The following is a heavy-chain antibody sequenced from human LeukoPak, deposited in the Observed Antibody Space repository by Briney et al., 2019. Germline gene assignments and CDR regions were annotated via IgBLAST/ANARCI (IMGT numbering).Heavy chain of an antibody. V-gene: IGHV4-59*08. CDR2: IYYSGST. Sequence: SETLSLTCTVSGGSISSYYWSWIRQPPGKGLEWIGYIYYSGSTNYNPSLKSRVTISVDTSKNQFSLKLSSVTAADTAVYYCARRVWGRLDYWGQGTLVTVSS. CDR3: ARRVWGRLDY. D-gene: IGHD7-27*01. J-gene: IGHJ4*02. CDR1: GGSISSYY.